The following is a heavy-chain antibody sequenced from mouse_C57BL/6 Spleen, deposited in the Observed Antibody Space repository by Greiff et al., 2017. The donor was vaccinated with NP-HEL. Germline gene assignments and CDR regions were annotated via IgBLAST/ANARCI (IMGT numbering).Heavy chain of an antibody. J-gene: IGHJ3*01. Sequence: EVQGVESGEGLVKPGGSLKLSCAASGFTFSSYAMSWVRQTPEKRLEWVAYISSGGDYIYYADTVKGRFTISRDNARNTLYLQMSSLKSEDTAMYYCTREGGSSFWFAYWGQGTLVTVSA. CDR2: ISSGGDYI. V-gene: IGHV5-9-1*02. D-gene: IGHD1-1*01. CDR1: GFTFSSYA. CDR3: TREGGSSFWFAY.